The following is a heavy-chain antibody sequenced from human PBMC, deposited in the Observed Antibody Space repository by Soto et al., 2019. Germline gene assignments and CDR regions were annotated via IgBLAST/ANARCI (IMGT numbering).Heavy chain of an antibody. CDR1: AYTFTTCG. CDR2: ISGYNGQT. D-gene: IGHD5-18*01. V-gene: IGHV1-18*01. J-gene: IGHJ6*02. Sequence: GASVKVSCKASAYTFTTCGISWVRQAPGQGLEWMGWISGYNGQTNYAQKFRGRVTITTDTSTSTAYMELRSLRSDDTAMYYCARDGRKQLWVEGLNSMDVWGQGTTVTVSS. CDR3: ARDGRKQLWVEGLNSMDV.